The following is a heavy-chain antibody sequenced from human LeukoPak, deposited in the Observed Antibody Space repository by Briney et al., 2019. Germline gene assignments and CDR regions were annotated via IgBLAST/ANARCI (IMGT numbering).Heavy chain of an antibody. CDR3: ARGGGYSSSWYWYYYYYGMDV. D-gene: IGHD6-13*01. Sequence: GGSLRLSCAASGFTFSSYGMHWVRQAPGKGLEWVAVIWYDGSNKYYADSVKGRFTISRDNSKNTLCLQMNSLRAEDTAVYYCARGGGYSSSWYWYYYYYGMDVWGQGTTVTVSS. J-gene: IGHJ6*02. CDR1: GFTFSSYG. CDR2: IWYDGSNK. V-gene: IGHV3-33*01.